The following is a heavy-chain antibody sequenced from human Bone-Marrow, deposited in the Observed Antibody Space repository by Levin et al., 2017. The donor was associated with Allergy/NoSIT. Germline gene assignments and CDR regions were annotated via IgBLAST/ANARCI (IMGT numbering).Heavy chain of an antibody. J-gene: IGHJ5*02. Sequence: SCVASGFTFSSYGMHWVRQAPGKGLDWVAVISPDGSNKNYADSVKGRFTISRENSKNTLYLQMNSLRADDTAIYYCAKQHLGWFDPWGQGTLVTVSS. CDR1: GFTFSSYG. CDR2: ISPDGSNK. D-gene: IGHD3-16*01. V-gene: IGHV3-30*18. CDR3: AKQHLGWFDP.